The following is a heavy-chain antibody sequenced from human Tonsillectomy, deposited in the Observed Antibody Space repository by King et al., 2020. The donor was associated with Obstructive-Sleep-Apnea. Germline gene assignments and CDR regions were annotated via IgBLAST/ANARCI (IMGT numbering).Heavy chain of an antibody. D-gene: IGHD5-18*01. J-gene: IGHJ4*02. CDR2: ISYDGSNK. Sequence: VQLVESGGGVVQPGRSLRLSCAASGFTFSSYGMHWVRQAPGKGLEWVAVISYDGSNKYYADSVKGRFTISRDNSKNTLYLQMNSLRAEDTAVYYCAKEGEYSYGSYYFDYWGQGTLVTVSS. CDR1: GFTFSSYG. CDR3: AKEGEYSYGSYYFDY. V-gene: IGHV3-30*18.